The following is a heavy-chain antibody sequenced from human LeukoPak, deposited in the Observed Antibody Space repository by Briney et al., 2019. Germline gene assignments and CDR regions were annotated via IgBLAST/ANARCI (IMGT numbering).Heavy chain of an antibody. V-gene: IGHV4-4*07. CDR2: IYTSGST. CDR3: ARELSQDYDFWSGYRNWFDP. D-gene: IGHD3-3*01. Sequence: SETLSLTCTVSGGSISSYYWSWIRQPAGKGLEWIGRIYTSGSTNYNPSLKSRVTISVDTSKNQFSLKLSSVTAADTAVYYCARELSQDYDFWSGYRNWFDPWGQGTLVTVSS. J-gene: IGHJ5*02. CDR1: GGSISSYY.